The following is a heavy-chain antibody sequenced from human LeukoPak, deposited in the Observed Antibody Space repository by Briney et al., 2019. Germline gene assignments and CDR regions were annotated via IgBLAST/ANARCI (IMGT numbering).Heavy chain of an antibody. CDR3: ARGPSGYYYFED. J-gene: IGHJ4*02. Sequence: GGSLRLSCAASGFTFTKYWMTWVRQAPGKGLEWVANIKQDGSERNYVDTVKGRFIISRDNAKNSLYLQMNSLRAEDTALYYCARGPSGYYYFEDWGQGTLVTVSS. CDR1: GFTFTKYW. D-gene: IGHD5-12*01. V-gene: IGHV3-7*03. CDR2: IKQDGSER.